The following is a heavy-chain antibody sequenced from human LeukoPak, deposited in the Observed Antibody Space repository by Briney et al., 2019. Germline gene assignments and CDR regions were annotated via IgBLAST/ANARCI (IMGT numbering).Heavy chain of an antibody. V-gene: IGHV4-4*07. CDR1: GGSISSYY. CDR2: IYTSGST. D-gene: IGHD5-18*01. Sequence: SETLSLTCTVSGGSISSYYWSWIRQPAGKGLEWIGRIYTSGSTNYNPSLKSRVTMSVDTSKNQFSLKLSTVTAADTAVYYCARGRGYGLYYYYYGMDVWGQGTTVTVSS. J-gene: IGHJ6*02. CDR3: ARGRGYGLYYYYYGMDV.